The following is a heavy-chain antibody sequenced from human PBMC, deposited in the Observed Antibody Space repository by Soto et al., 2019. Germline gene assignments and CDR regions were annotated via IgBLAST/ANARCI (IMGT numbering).Heavy chain of an antibody. V-gene: IGHV4-59*01. Sequence: SETLSLTCTVSGGSISSYYWSWIRQPPGKGLEWIGYIDYSGTTNYNPSLKSRVTISIDTSKNQFSLKLSSVTAADTAVYYCARDDGYSSGWPLDHWGQGTLVTVSS. CDR2: IDYSGTT. D-gene: IGHD6-19*01. CDR1: GGSISSYY. CDR3: ARDDGYSSGWPLDH. J-gene: IGHJ4*02.